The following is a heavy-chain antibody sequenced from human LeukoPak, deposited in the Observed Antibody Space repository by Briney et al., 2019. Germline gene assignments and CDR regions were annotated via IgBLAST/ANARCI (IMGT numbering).Heavy chain of an antibody. CDR3: ARAGNLNYYYGMDV. CDR2: ISSSGSTI. V-gene: IGHV3-11*01. D-gene: IGHD6-13*01. J-gene: IGHJ6*02. Sequence: GGSLRLSCAASGFTFSDYYMSWIRQAPGKGLEWVSYISSSGSTIYYADSVKGRFTISGDNAKNSLYLQMNSLRAEDTAVYYCARAGNLNYYYGMDVWGQGTTVTVSS. CDR1: GFTFSDYY.